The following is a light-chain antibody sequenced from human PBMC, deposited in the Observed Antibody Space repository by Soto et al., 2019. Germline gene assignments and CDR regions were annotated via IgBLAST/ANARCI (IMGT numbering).Light chain of an antibody. Sequence: ETVMTQSPATLSVSPGEGATLSCRATESINQNLAWYQQKPGQAPRLLIHGASYRATGIPDRFSGRGSGTEFTLAISRLQSEDFAVYYCQQYSTWPLTFGGGTKVDIK. J-gene: IGKJ4*01. V-gene: IGKV3-15*01. CDR3: QQYSTWPLT. CDR1: ESINQN. CDR2: GAS.